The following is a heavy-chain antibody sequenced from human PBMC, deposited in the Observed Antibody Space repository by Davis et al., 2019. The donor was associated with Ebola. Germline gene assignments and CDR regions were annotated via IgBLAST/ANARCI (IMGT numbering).Heavy chain of an antibody. CDR1: GFTFSNAW. CDR2: IKSKTEGGTT. D-gene: IGHD3-22*01. V-gene: IGHV3-15*01. CDR3: TTEPHDYDSSGRS. Sequence: GESLKISCAASGFTFSNAWMTWVRQAPGKGLEWVGRIKSKTEGGTTDYAAPVKGRFTISRDDSKNTLYPQMNRLKTEDTAVYYCTTEPHDYDSSGRSWGQGTLVTVSS. J-gene: IGHJ4*02.